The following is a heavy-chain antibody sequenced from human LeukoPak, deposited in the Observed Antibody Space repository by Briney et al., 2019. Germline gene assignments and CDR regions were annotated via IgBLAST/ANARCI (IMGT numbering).Heavy chain of an antibody. J-gene: IGHJ5*02. V-gene: IGHV4-39*07. D-gene: IGHD3-10*01. Sequence: SETLSLTCTVSGGSISSSTYYWGWIRQPPGKGLEWIGSMYYSSGNTYYTPSLKSRVTISVDTSKNQFSLKLSSVTAADTAVYYCARGRGEGRGIAMVRGVRAPSYNWFGPWGHGTQVTVSS. CDR2: MYYSSGNT. CDR1: GGSISSSTYY. CDR3: ARGRGEGRGIAMVRGVRAPSYNWFGP.